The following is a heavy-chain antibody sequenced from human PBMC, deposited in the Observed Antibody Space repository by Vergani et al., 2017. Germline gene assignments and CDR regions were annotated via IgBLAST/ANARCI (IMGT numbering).Heavy chain of an antibody. CDR2: IKDDGSEE. J-gene: IGHJ1*01. D-gene: IGHD2-15*01. V-gene: IGHV3-7*01. Sequence: EVQLLESGGGLVQPGGSLRLSCIASGFTFGTYWMSWVRQRPGKGLEWVASIKDDGSEEYYLDSVKGRFTISRDNAKTTLYLQMNSLRDEDRGVYYCARISGGSAPYLHYWGQGTLVTVAS. CDR3: ARISGGSAPYLHY. CDR1: GFTFGTYW.